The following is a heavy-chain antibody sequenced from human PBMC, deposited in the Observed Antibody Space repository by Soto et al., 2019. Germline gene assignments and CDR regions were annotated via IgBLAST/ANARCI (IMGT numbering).Heavy chain of an antibody. Sequence: EVQLLESGGGLVQVGESLRLSCPASGFTFSTYPMSWVRQAPGKGLEWVSSISGSGGSTYYADSVRGRXTISXDNXXXXXXXXXXXXXXXDXAVYYCAKNNLFGSGTKDYWGQGTLVTVSS. D-gene: IGHD3-10*01. V-gene: IGHV3-23*01. J-gene: IGHJ4*02. CDR3: AKNNLFGSGTKDY. CDR2: ISGSGGST. CDR1: GFTFSTYP.